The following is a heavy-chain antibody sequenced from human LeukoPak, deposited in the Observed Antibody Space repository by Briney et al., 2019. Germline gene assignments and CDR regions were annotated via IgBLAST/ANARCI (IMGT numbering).Heavy chain of an antibody. CDR1: GFTASSNS. D-gene: IGHD3-10*01. Sequence: GGSLRLSGTASGFTASSNSLSGVRQAPGKGLEGVSFIYSDNTHYSDSVKGRFTISRDNSKNTLYLQMNSLRAGDTAVYYCARGRSMVRGVPSPFDYWGQGTLVTVSS. CDR2: IYSDNT. J-gene: IGHJ4*02. V-gene: IGHV3-53*01. CDR3: ARGRSMVRGVPSPFDY.